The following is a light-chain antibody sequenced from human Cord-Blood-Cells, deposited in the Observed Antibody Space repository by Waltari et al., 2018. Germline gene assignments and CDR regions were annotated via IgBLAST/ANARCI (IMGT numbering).Light chain of an antibody. CDR2: DVS. Sequence: QSALTQPASESGSPGPSITIPCTGTSSDVGGYNYVSSYQQHPGKAPKLMIYDVSNRPSGVSNRFSGSKSGNTASLTISGLQAEDEADYYCSSYTSSSTLVVFGGGTKLTVL. V-gene: IGLV2-14*01. J-gene: IGLJ2*01. CDR3: SSYTSSSTLVV. CDR1: SSDVGGYNY.